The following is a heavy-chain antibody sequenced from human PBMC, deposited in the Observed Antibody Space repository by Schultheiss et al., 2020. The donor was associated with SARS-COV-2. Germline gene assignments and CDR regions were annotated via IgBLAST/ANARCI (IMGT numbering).Heavy chain of an antibody. Sequence: GESLKISCAASGFTFSNAWMSWVRQAPGKGLEWVSYISSSGSTIYYADSVKGRFTISRDNAKNSLYLQMNSLRAEDTAVYYCAKVGGRYFDWLEGYWGQGTLVTVSS. J-gene: IGHJ4*02. CDR1: GFTFSNAW. D-gene: IGHD3-9*01. V-gene: IGHV3-11*01. CDR3: AKVGGRYFDWLEGY. CDR2: ISSSGSTI.